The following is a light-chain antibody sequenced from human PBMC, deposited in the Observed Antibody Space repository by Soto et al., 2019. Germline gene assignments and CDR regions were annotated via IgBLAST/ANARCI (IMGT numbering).Light chain of an antibody. V-gene: IGKV3-15*01. CDR2: AAS. Sequence: EIVMTQSPCTLSALQGHSATLXXRGSQSVGSNISWYQQRPGQAPRLVXYAASTRAAGVLIRFSGSGSGTEFTLTITSLQSDDFAVYYCQPYNQWAPITFGQGTRLEIK. CDR1: QSVGSN. J-gene: IGKJ5*01. CDR3: QPYNQWAPIT.